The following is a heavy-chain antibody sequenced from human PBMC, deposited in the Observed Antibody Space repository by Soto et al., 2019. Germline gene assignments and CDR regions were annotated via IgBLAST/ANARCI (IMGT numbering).Heavy chain of an antibody. CDR3: ARGCRVAAPSAWFDP. CDR2: IYYSGST. Sequence: SETLSLTCTVSGGSISSGGYYWSWIRQHPGKGLEWIGYIYYSGSTYYNPSLKSRVTISVDTSKNQFSLKLSSVTAADTAVYYCARGCRVAAPSAWFDPWGQGALVTVPS. V-gene: IGHV4-31*03. D-gene: IGHD2-15*01. CDR1: GGSISSGGYY. J-gene: IGHJ5*02.